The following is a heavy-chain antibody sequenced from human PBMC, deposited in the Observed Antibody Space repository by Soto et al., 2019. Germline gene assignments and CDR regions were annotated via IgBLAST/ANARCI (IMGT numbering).Heavy chain of an antibody. Sequence: ASVKVSCKASGYTFTGYYMHWVRQAPGQGLEWMGWINPNSGGTNYAQKFQGWVTMTRDTSISTAYMELSRLRSDDTAVYYCARGIYDRRGYYYYMDVWGKGTTVTVSS. CDR1: GYTFTGYY. V-gene: IGHV1-2*04. D-gene: IGHD3-3*01. CDR2: INPNSGGT. J-gene: IGHJ6*03. CDR3: ARGIYDRRGYYYYMDV.